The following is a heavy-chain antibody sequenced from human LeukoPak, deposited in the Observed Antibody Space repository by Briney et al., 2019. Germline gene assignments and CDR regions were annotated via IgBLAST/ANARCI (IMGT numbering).Heavy chain of an antibody. V-gene: IGHV3-48*03. CDR2: ISSSGSTI. Sequence: GGSLRLSCAASGFTFSRSWMSWVRQAPGKGLEWVSYISSSGSTIYYADSLKGRFTISRDNAKNSLYLQMNSLRAEDTAVYYCAELGITMIGGVWGKGTTVTISS. CDR1: GFTFSRSW. CDR3: AELGITMIGGV. D-gene: IGHD3-10*02. J-gene: IGHJ6*04.